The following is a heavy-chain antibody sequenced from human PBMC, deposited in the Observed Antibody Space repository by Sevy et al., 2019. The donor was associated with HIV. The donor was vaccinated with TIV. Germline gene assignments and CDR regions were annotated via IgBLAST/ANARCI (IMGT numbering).Heavy chain of an antibody. D-gene: IGHD1-26*01. CDR3: AGENAWGRGYS. J-gene: IGHJ4*02. V-gene: IGHV4-59*11. CDR2: IYYNGHI. Sequence: GSLRLSCTVSGGSITSLYWNWIRQPPGKGLEWIANIYYNGHINYNPSLQSRVTLSLDTSKNQFSLRLSSVTAADTAMYYCAGENAWGRGYSWGQGTLVTVSS. CDR1: GGSITSLY.